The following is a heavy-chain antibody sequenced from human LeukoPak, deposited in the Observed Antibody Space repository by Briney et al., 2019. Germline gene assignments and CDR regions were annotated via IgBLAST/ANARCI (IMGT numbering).Heavy chain of an antibody. J-gene: IGHJ6*03. CDR2: IRSKAYGGTT. CDR1: GFTFGDYA. D-gene: IGHD3-9*01. Sequence: PGGSLRLSCTASGFTFGDYAMSWVRQASGKGLEWVGFIRSKAYGGTTEYAASVKGRFTISRDDSKSIAYLQMNSLKTEDTAVYYCTTCPDFDILTGYFEKIYYNYYMDVWGKGTTVTISS. CDR3: TTCPDFDILTGYFEKIYYNYYMDV. V-gene: IGHV3-49*04.